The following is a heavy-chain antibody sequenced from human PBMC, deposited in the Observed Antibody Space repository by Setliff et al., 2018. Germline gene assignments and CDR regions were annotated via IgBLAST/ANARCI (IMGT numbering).Heavy chain of an antibody. CDR2: IYTSWST. J-gene: IGHJ6*03. Sequence: SETLSLTCTVSGDSISSRRSYWGWFRQPAGKGLEWIGQIYTSWSTNYNPSLKSRVTISLDTSKNQFYLSLSSVTAADTAVYYCARMSGFQYMDVWGKGTTVTVSS. CDR3: ARMSGFQYMDV. V-gene: IGHV4-61*09. D-gene: IGHD3-3*01. CDR1: GDSISSRRSY.